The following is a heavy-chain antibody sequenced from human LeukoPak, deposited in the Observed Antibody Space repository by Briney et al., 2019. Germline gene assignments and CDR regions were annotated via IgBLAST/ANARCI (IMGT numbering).Heavy chain of an antibody. V-gene: IGHV3-30*02. Sequence: PGGSLRLSCAASGFTFSSYGMHWVRQAPGKGLEWVAFIRYDGTNKYYADSVKGRFTISRDNSKNTLYLQMNSLRAEDTAVYYCATQEYSSSWYSGLNYYYGMDVWGQGTTVTVSS. CDR2: IRYDGTNK. J-gene: IGHJ6*02. CDR3: ATQEYSSSWYSGLNYYYGMDV. CDR1: GFTFSSYG. D-gene: IGHD6-13*01.